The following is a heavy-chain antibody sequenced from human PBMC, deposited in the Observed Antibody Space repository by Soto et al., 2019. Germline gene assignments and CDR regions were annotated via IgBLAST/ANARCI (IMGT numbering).Heavy chain of an antibody. Sequence: ESGGGVVQPGRSLRLSCAASGFTFSSYGMHWVRQAPGKGLEWVAVISYDGSNKYYADSVKGQFTISRDNSKNTLYLQMNSLRAEDTAVYYCAKAPYSGYEIDYWGQGTLVTVSS. V-gene: IGHV3-30*18. D-gene: IGHD5-12*01. CDR1: GFTFSSYG. J-gene: IGHJ4*02. CDR3: AKAPYSGYEIDY. CDR2: ISYDGSNK.